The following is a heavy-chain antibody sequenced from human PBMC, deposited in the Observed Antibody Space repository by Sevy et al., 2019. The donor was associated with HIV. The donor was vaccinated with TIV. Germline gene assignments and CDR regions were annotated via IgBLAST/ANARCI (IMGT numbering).Heavy chain of an antibody. CDR2: IKQDGSEK. V-gene: IGHV3-7*01. CDR3: ARDRGYSYGYLYYYYGMDV. J-gene: IGHJ6*02. Sequence: GGSLRLSCAASGFTFSSYWMSWVRQAPGKGLEWGANIKQDGSEKYYVDSVKGRFTISRDNAKNSLYLQMNSLRAEDTAVYYCARDRGYSYGYLYYYYGMDVWGQGTTVTVSS. D-gene: IGHD5-18*01. CDR1: GFTFSSYW.